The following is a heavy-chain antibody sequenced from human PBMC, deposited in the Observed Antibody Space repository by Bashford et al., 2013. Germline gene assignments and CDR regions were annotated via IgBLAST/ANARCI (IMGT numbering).Heavy chain of an antibody. CDR2: IYYSGST. V-gene: IGHV4-39*07. CDR3: ARAYGDRYNWFDP. CDR1: GGSISSSSYY. Sequence: SETLSLTCTVSGGSISSSSYYWGWIRQPPRKGLEWIGSIYYSGSTYYNPSLKSRVTISVDTSKNQFSLKLSSVTAADTAVYYCARAYGDRYNWFDPWGQGTLVTVSS. D-gene: IGHD4-17*01. J-gene: IGHJ5*02.